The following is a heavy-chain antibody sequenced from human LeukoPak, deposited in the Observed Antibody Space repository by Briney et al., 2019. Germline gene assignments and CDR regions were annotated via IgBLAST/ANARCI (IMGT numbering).Heavy chain of an antibody. CDR2: INPNSGGT. Sequence: ASVKVSCKASGYTFTGYYMHWVRQAPGQGLEWMGWINPNSGGTNYAQKLQGRVTMTTDTSTSTAYMELRNLRFDDTAVYYCARRVRITGRAPNEERPNDAFDIWGQGTMVTVSS. J-gene: IGHJ3*02. CDR1: GYTFTGYY. CDR3: ARRVRITGRAPNEERPNDAFDI. V-gene: IGHV1-2*02. D-gene: IGHD1-26*01.